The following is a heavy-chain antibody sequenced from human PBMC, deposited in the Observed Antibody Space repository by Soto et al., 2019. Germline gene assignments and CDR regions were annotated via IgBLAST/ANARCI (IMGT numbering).Heavy chain of an antibody. CDR3: ARGYYGSGSYYKSYYYGMDV. D-gene: IGHD3-10*01. CDR1: GGSFSGYY. V-gene: IGHV4-34*01. CDR2: INHSGST. J-gene: IGHJ6*02. Sequence: SETLSLTCAVYGGSFSGYYWSWIRQPPGKGLEWIGEINHSGSTNYNPSLKSRVTISVDTSKNQFSLKLSSVTAADTAVYYCARGYYGSGSYYKSYYYGMDVWGQGTTVT.